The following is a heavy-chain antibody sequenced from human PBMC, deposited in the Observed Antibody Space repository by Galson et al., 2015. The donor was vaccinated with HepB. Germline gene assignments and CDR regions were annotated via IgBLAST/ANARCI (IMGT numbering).Heavy chain of an antibody. J-gene: IGHJ4*02. CDR1: GYTFTTYV. Sequence: SVKVSCKASGYTFTTYVLHWVRQAPGQRLEWMGWINPANGITTQSQKFQGRVTITRDTSASTAYMELSSLRSEDTAVYYCARGSEYSDYWGQGTLVTVSS. V-gene: IGHV1-3*01. D-gene: IGHD2/OR15-2a*01. CDR3: ARGSEYSDY. CDR2: INPANGIT.